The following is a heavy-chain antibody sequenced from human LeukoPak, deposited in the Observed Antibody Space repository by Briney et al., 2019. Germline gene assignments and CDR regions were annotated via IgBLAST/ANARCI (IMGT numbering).Heavy chain of an antibody. D-gene: IGHD3-22*01. Sequence: PGGSLRLSCAASEFTFSSYGMHWVRQAPGKGLEWVAVISYDGSNQYYADTVKGRFTISRDNSKNTLYLQMNSLRAEDTAVYYCASTYSYDSSGYYPFDYWGQGTLVTVPS. J-gene: IGHJ4*02. CDR2: ISYDGSNQ. CDR3: ASTYSYDSSGYYPFDY. CDR1: EFTFSSYG. V-gene: IGHV3-30*03.